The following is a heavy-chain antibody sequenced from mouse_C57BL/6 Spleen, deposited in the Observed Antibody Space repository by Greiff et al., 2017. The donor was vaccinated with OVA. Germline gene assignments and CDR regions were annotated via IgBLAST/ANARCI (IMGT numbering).Heavy chain of an antibody. D-gene: IGHD2-3*01. V-gene: IGHV1-26*01. Sequence: EVQLQQSGPELVKPGASVKISCKASGYTFTDYYMNWVKQSPGKSLEWIGDINPNNGGTSYNQKFKGKATLTVDKSSSTAYMELRSLTSEDSAVYYCARRDDGYYVFDYWGQGTTLTVSS. CDR3: ARRDDGYYVFDY. CDR1: GYTFTDYY. J-gene: IGHJ2*01. CDR2: INPNNGGT.